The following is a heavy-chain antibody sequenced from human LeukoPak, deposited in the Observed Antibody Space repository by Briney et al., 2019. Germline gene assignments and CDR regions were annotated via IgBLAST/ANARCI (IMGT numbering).Heavy chain of an antibody. J-gene: IGHJ4*02. D-gene: IGHD3-10*01. V-gene: IGHV3-23*01. CDR1: GFTFSSYA. CDR3: AGSWFYRDYFEY. CDR2: ISGGGGST. Sequence: QPGGSLRLSCAASGFTFSSYAMSWVRQAPGKGLEWVSLISGGGGSTYYADSVKGRFTISRDNSKNTLYLQMNSLRVEDTAVYYCAGSWFYRDYFEYWGQGTLVTVSS.